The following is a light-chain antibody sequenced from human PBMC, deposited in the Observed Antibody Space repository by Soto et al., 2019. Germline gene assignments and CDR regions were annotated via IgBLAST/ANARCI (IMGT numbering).Light chain of an antibody. V-gene: IGKV3-20*01. Sequence: EIVLTQSPDTLSLSPGDRATLSCRASQSVSSNYVAWYQQKPGQAPRLLTHGSSSRATGIPDRFSGRGFGTDFTLVISRLEPEDCAVYYCQQYGSSPFTFGQGTKLEIK. J-gene: IGKJ2*01. CDR1: QSVSSNY. CDR3: QQYGSSPFT. CDR2: GSS.